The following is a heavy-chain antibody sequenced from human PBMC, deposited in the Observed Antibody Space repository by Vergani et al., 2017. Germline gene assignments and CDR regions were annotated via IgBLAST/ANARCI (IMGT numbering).Heavy chain of an antibody. Sequence: EVQLVESGGGLVQPGRSLRLSCTASGFTFGDYAMSWVRQAPGKGLEWVGFIRSKAYGGTTEYAASVKGRFTISRDDSKSIAYLQMNSLTTEDTAVYYCAKADMSDFWSGYYTPRGNTEGYGMDVWGQGTTVTVSS. V-gene: IGHV3-49*04. CDR2: IRSKAYGGTT. D-gene: IGHD3-3*01. J-gene: IGHJ6*02. CDR3: AKADMSDFWSGYYTPRGNTEGYGMDV. CDR1: GFTFGDYA.